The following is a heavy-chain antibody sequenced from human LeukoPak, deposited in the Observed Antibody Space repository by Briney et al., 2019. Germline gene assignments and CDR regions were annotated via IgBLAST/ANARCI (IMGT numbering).Heavy chain of an antibody. CDR1: GGTFSSYA. CDR2: IIPIFGTA. Sequence: ASVKVSCKASGGTFSSYAISWVRQAPGQGLEWMGGIIPIFGTANYAQKFQGRVTITADESTSTAYMELSSLRSEDTAVYYCARLSGNVVVPAAIRDYWGQGTLDTVSS. J-gene: IGHJ4*02. CDR3: ARLSGNVVVPAAIRDY. D-gene: IGHD2-2*01. V-gene: IGHV1-69*13.